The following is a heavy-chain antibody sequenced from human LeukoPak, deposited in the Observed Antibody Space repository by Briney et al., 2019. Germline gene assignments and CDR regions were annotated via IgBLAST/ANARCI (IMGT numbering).Heavy chain of an antibody. Sequence: GGSLRLSCAASGFTFSSYGMNWVRQAPGKGLEWVSSISSSSSYIYYADSVKGRFTISRDNAKNSLYLQMNSLRAEDTAVYYCARSLITFGGVIVIFDYWGQGTLVTVSS. CDR3: ARSLITFGGVIVIFDY. CDR1: GFTFSSYG. D-gene: IGHD3-16*02. V-gene: IGHV3-21*01. J-gene: IGHJ4*02. CDR2: ISSSSSYI.